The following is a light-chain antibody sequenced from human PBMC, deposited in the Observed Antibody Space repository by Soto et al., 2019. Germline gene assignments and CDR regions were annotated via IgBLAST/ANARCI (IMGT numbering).Light chain of an antibody. Sequence: DIQMTQSPSTLSASVGDRVTITCRASQSIGRWLAWYQQKPGKAPKLLIFDASGLESGVPSTFSGSGSGTEFTLTISSLQPDDFATYYCQQYNSYWGTFGQGTKVDIK. CDR2: DAS. CDR1: QSIGRW. J-gene: IGKJ1*01. CDR3: QQYNSYWGT. V-gene: IGKV1-5*01.